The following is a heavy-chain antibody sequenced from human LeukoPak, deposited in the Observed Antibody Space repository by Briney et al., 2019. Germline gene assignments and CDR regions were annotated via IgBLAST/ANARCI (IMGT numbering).Heavy chain of an antibody. CDR3: ARDGGSQGEFDY. D-gene: IGHD3-16*01. CDR2: ISRNSDTI. CDR1: GFTFSSYA. Sequence: GGSLRLSCATSGFTFSSYAMAWVRQAPGKGLEWVSYISRNSDTIYYADTVKGRFTISRDNAKNSLYLQMNSLRAEDTAVYYCARDGGSQGEFDYWGQGTLVTVSS. V-gene: IGHV3-48*01. J-gene: IGHJ4*02.